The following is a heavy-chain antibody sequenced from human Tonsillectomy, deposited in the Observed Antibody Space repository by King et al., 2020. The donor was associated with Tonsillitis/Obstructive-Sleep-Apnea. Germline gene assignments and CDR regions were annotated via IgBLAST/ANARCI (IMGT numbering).Heavy chain of an antibody. CDR1: GGSFSGYY. J-gene: IGHJ4*02. Sequence: VQLQQWGAALLKPSETLSLTCAVYGGSFSGYYWNWIRQPPGKGPEWIGEIDHSGSTSYNPSLKSRVTISVDTSKNQFSLNLTSVSAADTAVYYCAREFDSLDYWGQGTLVTVSS. V-gene: IGHV4-34*01. D-gene: IGHD2-15*01. CDR2: IDHSGST. CDR3: AREFDSLDY.